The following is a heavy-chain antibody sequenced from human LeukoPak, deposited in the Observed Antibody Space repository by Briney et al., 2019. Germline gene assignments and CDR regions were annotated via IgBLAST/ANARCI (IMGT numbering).Heavy chain of an antibody. J-gene: IGHJ4*02. CDR3: AANRREYAIWGY. CDR2: IYHSGST. D-gene: IGHD2-8*01. CDR1: GGSISSGGYS. Sequence: PSETLSLTCAVSGGSISSGGYSWSWIRQLPGKGLEWIGYIYHSGSTYYNPSLKSRVTISVDRSKNQFSLKLSSVTAADTAVYYCAANRREYAIWGYRGQGTLVTVSS. V-gene: IGHV4-30-2*01.